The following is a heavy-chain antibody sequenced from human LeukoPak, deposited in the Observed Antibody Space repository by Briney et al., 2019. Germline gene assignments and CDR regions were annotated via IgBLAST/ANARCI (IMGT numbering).Heavy chain of an antibody. D-gene: IGHD2-2*01. CDR2: INYSGTT. Sequence: SETLSLTCTVSGGSISSGDYYWSWIRLPPGKGLEWIGYINYSGTTYYNPSLRSRLTISIDTSKNQFSLKLSSVTAADTAVYYCARRYCSSTSCYLFDYWGQGTLVTVSS. CDR3: ARRYCSSTSCYLFDY. J-gene: IGHJ4*02. CDR1: GGSISSGDYY. V-gene: IGHV4-30-4*01.